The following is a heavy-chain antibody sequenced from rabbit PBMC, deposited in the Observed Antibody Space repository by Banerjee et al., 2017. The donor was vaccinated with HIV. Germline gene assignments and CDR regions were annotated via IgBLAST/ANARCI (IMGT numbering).Heavy chain of an antibody. CDR3: ARDLAGVIGWNFGL. CDR2: IGTSGTT. J-gene: IGHJ4*01. V-gene: IGHV1S45*01. CDR1: GFSFSSYV. Sequence: QEQLEESGGDLVKPEGSLTLTCTASGFSFSSYVMCWVRQAPGKGLEWITCIGTSGTTYYANWAKGRFTISKTSSTTVTLQMTSLTAADTATYFCARDLAGVIGWNFGLWGQGTLVTVS. D-gene: IGHD4-1*01.